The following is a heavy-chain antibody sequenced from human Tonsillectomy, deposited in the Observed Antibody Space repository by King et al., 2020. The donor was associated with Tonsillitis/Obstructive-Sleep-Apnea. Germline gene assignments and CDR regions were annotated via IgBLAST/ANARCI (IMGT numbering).Heavy chain of an antibody. D-gene: IGHD1-7*01. CDR3: VKDRPPMKTGTTYDY. CDR1: GFTFSSYA. CDR2: ISSNGGST. J-gene: IGHJ4*02. Sequence: VQLVESGGGLVQPGGSLRLSCSASGFTFSSYAMHWVRQAPGKGLEYVSSISSNGGSTYYADSVKGRFTISRDNSKNTLYLQMSSLRAEDTAVYYCVKDRPPMKTGTTYDYWGQGTLVTVSS. V-gene: IGHV3-64D*06.